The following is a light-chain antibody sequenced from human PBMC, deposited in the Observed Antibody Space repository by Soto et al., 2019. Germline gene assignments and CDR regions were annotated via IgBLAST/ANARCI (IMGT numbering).Light chain of an antibody. V-gene: IGKV3-20*01. CDR3: QQYGSSRT. Sequence: IVLTQSPGTLSLSPGERATLSCRASQSVSGSYLAWYQQKPGQAPRLLIYGASSRATGIPDRFSGSASGTDFTLTISRLEPEDFAVYYCQQYGSSRTFGQGTKVEVK. J-gene: IGKJ1*01. CDR2: GAS. CDR1: QSVSGSY.